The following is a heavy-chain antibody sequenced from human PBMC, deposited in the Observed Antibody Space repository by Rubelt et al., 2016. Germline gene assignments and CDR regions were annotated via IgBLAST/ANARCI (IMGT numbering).Heavy chain of an antibody. Sequence: GKGLEWVSSISSSSSYIYYADSVKGRFTISRDNAKNSLYLQMNSLRAEDTAVYYCARIPIAVAGDETDYWGQGTLVTVSS. CDR3: ARIPIAVAGDETDY. J-gene: IGHJ4*02. D-gene: IGHD6-19*01. CDR2: ISSSSSYI. V-gene: IGHV3-21*04.